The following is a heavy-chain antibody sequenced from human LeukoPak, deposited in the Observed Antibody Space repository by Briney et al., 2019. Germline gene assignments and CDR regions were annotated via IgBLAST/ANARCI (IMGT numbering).Heavy chain of an antibody. CDR2: IWYDGSDK. D-gene: IGHD2-21*02. J-gene: IGHJ6*02. CDR3: ARSRGDGGSPVEYYYYYGVDV. V-gene: IGHV3-33*01. CDR1: GFTFNVYA. Sequence: PGRSLRLSCAASGFTFNVYAMLWVRQAPGKGLEWVAVIWYDGSDKYSADSVKGRLTIPRDNSNNTLYLQINSLGAEDMAVYYCARSRGDGGSPVEYYYYYGVDVWRQGPRDSV.